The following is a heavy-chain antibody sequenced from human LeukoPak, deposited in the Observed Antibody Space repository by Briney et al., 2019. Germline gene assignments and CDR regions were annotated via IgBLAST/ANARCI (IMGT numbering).Heavy chain of an antibody. V-gene: IGHV4-59*01. J-gene: IGHJ4*02. CDR3: ARVDEVATIAFDY. CDR1: GGSISSYY. D-gene: IGHD5-24*01. Sequence: SETLSLTCTVSGGSISSYYWRWIRQPPGKGLEWIGYIYYSGSTNYNPSLKSRVTISVDTSKNQFSLKLSSVTAADTAVYYCARVDEVATIAFDYWGQGTLVTVSS. CDR2: IYYSGST.